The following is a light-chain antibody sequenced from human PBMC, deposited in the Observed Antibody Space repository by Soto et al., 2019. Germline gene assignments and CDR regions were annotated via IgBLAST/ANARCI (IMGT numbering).Light chain of an antibody. CDR3: QQYTRYAVT. CDR1: QSASTF. Sequence: DIVMTQSPDSLSASVGDRVTITCRASQSASTFLAWYQQKPGQAPKLLIYDASTLQSGVPSRFSASGSGTEFALTISGLQPDDFAVYYCQQYTRYAVTFGQGTKVDIK. V-gene: IGKV1-5*01. J-gene: IGKJ1*01. CDR2: DAS.